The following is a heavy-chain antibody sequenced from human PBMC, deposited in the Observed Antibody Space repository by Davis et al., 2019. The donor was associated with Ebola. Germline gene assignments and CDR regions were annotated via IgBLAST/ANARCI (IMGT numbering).Heavy chain of an antibody. J-gene: IGHJ5*02. CDR1: GFVFSSYV. CDR2: ISSSGSTI. Sequence: GESLKISCAASGFVFSSYVMSWVRQAPGKGLEWVSYISSSGSTIYYTDSVKGRFTISRDNAKNSLYLQMNSLRAEDTAVYYCARGSYCSSTSCYYYLSGPFDPWGQGTLVTVSS. V-gene: IGHV3-48*03. D-gene: IGHD2-2*01. CDR3: ARGSYCSSTSCYYYLSGPFDP.